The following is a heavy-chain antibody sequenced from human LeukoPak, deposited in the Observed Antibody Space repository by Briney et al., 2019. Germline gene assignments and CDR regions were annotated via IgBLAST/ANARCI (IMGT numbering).Heavy chain of an antibody. J-gene: IGHJ6*02. CDR3: AILGGGPLTYYYYGMDV. CDR1: GFTFSSYG. D-gene: IGHD3-16*01. CDR2: IWYDGSNK. V-gene: IGHV3-33*01. Sequence: GGSLRLSCAASGFTFSSYGMYWVRQAPGKGLEWVAVIWYDGSNKYYADSVKGRFTISRDNSKNTLYLQMNSLRAEDTAVYYCAILGGGPLTYYYYGMDVWGQGTTVTVSS.